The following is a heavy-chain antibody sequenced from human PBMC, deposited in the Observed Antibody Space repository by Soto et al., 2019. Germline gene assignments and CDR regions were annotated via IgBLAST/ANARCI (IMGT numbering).Heavy chain of an antibody. CDR1: GFTFSSYG. Sequence: GGSLRLSCAASGFTFSSYGMHWVRQAPGKGLEWVALISFDASNKYYADSVKGRFTISRDNSKNTLYLQMNSLRAEDTAVYYCAKGIVGAAVDYWGRGTLVTVSS. D-gene: IGHD1-26*01. V-gene: IGHV3-30*18. CDR3: AKGIVGAAVDY. CDR2: ISFDASNK. J-gene: IGHJ4*02.